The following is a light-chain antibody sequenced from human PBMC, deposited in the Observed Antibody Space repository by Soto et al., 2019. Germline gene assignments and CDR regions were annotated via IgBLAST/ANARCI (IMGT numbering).Light chain of an antibody. J-gene: IGLJ2*01. CDR2: LNSDGSH. CDR3: QTWGTGIQVV. CDR1: SGHSSHA. Sequence: QLVLTQSPSASASLGASVKLTCTLSSGHSSHAIAWHQQQPEKGPRYLMKLNSDGSHSKGDGIPDRFSGSSSGAERYLTISSLQSEDEADYYCQTWGTGIQVVFGGGTKLTVL. V-gene: IGLV4-69*01.